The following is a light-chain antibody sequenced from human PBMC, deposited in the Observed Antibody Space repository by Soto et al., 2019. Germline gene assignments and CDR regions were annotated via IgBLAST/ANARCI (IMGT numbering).Light chain of an antibody. CDR3: QQYNKWPPIT. CDR1: QSVSRY. Sequence: EIVLTQSPGTLSLSPGERATLSCRASQSVSRYLAWYQQKPGQAPRLLIYEASTRATGVPARFSGSGSETEFTLSISSLQSEDFAVYYCQQYNKWPPITFGQGTRLENK. CDR2: EAS. V-gene: IGKV3-15*01. J-gene: IGKJ5*01.